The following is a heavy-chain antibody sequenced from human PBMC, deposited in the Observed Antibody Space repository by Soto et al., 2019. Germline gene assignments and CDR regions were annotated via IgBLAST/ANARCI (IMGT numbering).Heavy chain of an antibody. D-gene: IGHD6-13*01. V-gene: IGHV1-8*01. J-gene: IGHJ6*02. CDR1: GYTFTSYD. CDR2: MNPNSGNT. Sequence: ASVEVSFKASGYTFTSYDINWVRQATGQGLEWMGWMNPNSGNTGYAQKFQGRVTMTRNTSISTAYMELSSLRSEDTAVYYCARDLIAAAGRDVWGQGTTVTVSS. CDR3: ARDLIAAAGRDV.